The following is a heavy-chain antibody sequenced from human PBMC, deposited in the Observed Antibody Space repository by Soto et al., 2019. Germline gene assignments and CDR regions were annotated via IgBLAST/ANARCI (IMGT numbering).Heavy chain of an antibody. CDR1: VYTFPSYG. J-gene: IGHJ4*01. D-gene: IGHD3-10*01. V-gene: IGHV1-69*10. Sequence: SVMPSSERSVYTFPSYGISWVLQPPRLALEWLGRVNPIGSMSNYAQKIQGRVTMTADKSTSTAYMELSSLRSEDTAIYYCASSYGSGYRAFDYWGQ. CDR3: ASSYGSGYRAFDY. CDR2: VNPIGSMS.